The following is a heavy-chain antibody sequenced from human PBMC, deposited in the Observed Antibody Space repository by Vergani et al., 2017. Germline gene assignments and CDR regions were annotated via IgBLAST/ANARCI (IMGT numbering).Heavy chain of an antibody. D-gene: IGHD6-19*01. J-gene: IGHJ4*02. CDR2: FDPEDGET. CDR1: GGTFSSYT. Sequence: QVQLVQSGAEVKKPGSSVKVSCKASGGTFSSYTISWVRQAPGKGLEWMGGFDPEDGETIYAQKFQGRVTMTEDTSTDTAYMELSSLRSEDTAVYYCATDIPTPVAGTWGWGQGTLVTVSS. CDR3: ATDIPTPVAGTWG. V-gene: IGHV1-24*01.